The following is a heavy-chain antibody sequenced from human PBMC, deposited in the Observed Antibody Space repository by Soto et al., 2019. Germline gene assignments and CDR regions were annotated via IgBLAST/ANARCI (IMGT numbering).Heavy chain of an antibody. CDR2: ISTYNGNT. D-gene: IGHD3-10*01. J-gene: IGHJ4*02. CDR3: ARVARDVEMAKKIDY. Sequence: ASEKVSCKASGYTFTNYDITWVRQAPGQGLEWMGWISTYNGNTNYAQNLRDRVTMTTDTSTSTAYMELRSLRSDDTAVYYCARVARDVEMAKKIDYWGQGTLVTVSS. CDR1: GYTFTNYD. V-gene: IGHV1-18*01.